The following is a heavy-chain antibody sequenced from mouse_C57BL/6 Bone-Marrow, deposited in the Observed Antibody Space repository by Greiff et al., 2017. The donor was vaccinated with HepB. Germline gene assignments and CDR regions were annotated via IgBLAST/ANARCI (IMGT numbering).Heavy chain of an antibody. CDR2: IDPSDSYT. CDR3: ARRSPDYYGSSYWYFDV. V-gene: IGHV1-59*01. J-gene: IGHJ1*03. Sequence: QVQLQQPGAELVRPGPSVKLSCKASGYTFTSYWMHWVKQRPGQGLEWIGVIDPSDSYTNYNQKFKGKATLTVDTSSSTAYMQLSSLTSEDSAVYYCARRSPDYYGSSYWYFDVWGTGTTVTVSS. D-gene: IGHD1-1*01. CDR1: GYTFTSYW.